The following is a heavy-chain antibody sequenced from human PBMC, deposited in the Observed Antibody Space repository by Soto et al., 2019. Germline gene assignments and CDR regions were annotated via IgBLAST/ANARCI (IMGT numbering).Heavy chain of an antibody. Sequence: GESLKISCKGSQYNFMNFWVGWVRQMPGKGLEWMGIIFPGDSDTRYSPSFQGQVTISADKSISTAYLQWSSLKASDTAMYYCARSGIAARPKPYYYYGMDVWGQGTTVTVSS. CDR3: ARSGIAARPKPYYYYGMDV. V-gene: IGHV5-51*01. CDR2: IFPGDSDT. CDR1: QYNFMNFW. J-gene: IGHJ6*02. D-gene: IGHD6-6*01.